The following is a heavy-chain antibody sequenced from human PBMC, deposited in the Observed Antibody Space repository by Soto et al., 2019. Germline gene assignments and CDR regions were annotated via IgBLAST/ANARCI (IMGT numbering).Heavy chain of an antibody. CDR2: ISSGGSA. CDR1: GFTVSSNY. V-gene: IGHV3-66*01. Sequence: GGSLRLSCAASGFTVSSNYMSWVRQAPGKGLDWVSLISSGGSAYYADSVKGRFTISRDTSKNTLSLQMNSLRAEDTAVYYCAREIYDDYDSSGFDHWGQGTLVTVSS. J-gene: IGHJ4*02. D-gene: IGHD3-22*01. CDR3: AREIYDDYDSSGFDH.